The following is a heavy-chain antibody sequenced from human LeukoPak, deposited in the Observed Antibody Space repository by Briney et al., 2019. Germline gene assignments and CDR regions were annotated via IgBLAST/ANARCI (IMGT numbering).Heavy chain of an antibody. CDR2: IYYSGST. J-gene: IGHJ5*02. CDR1: GGSISSYY. D-gene: IGHD3-10*01. Sequence: SETLSLTCTVSGGSISSYYWSWIRQPPGKGLEWIGYIYYSGSTSYNPSLKSRVTISVDTSKNQFSLKLSSVTAADTAVYYCARRSGITMVRGVERWFDPWGQGTLVTVSS. CDR3: ARRSGITMVRGVERWFDP. V-gene: IGHV4-59*12.